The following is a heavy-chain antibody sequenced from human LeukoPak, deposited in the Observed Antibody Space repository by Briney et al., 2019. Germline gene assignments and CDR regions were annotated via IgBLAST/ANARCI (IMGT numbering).Heavy chain of an antibody. CDR1: GGSITNYY. J-gene: IGHJ4*02. Sequence: SETLSLTCTVSGGSITNYYWNWIRQPPGKGLEWIGCIYYSGSTNYNPSLKSRVTISVDTSKNQFTLRLTSVTAADTAVYYCARGFDSKSTYFDYWGQGTLVTVSS. CDR3: ARGFDSKSTYFDY. D-gene: IGHD5-12*01. V-gene: IGHV4-59*01. CDR2: IYYSGST.